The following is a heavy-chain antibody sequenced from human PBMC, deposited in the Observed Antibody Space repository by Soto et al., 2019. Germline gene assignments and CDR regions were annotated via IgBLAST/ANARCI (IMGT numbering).Heavy chain of an antibody. CDR3: AKDRGPRRQWLIYPFDY. J-gene: IGHJ4*02. Sequence: QVQLVESGGGVVQPGRSLRVSCAASGFTFSIYAMHWVRQAPGRGLEWVAVVSYDGTKTYYADSVKGRFTISRDNSKNTVYLQMNSLRDEDTAVYYCAKDRGPRRQWLIYPFDYWGQGTLVTVSP. D-gene: IGHD6-19*01. CDR1: GFTFSIYA. CDR2: VSYDGTKT. V-gene: IGHV3-30*18.